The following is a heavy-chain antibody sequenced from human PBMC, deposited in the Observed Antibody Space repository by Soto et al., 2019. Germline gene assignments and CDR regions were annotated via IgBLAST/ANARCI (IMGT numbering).Heavy chain of an antibody. CDR3: ASQDCSGGSCSNWFDP. Sequence: QVQLQESGPGLVKPSQTLSLTCTVSGGSISSGGYYWSWIRQHPGKGLEWIGYIYYSGSTYYNPSHKSRVTISVDTSKNQFSLKLSSVTAADTAVYYCASQDCSGGSCSNWFDPWGQGTLVTVSS. D-gene: IGHD2-15*01. V-gene: IGHV4-31*03. CDR2: IYYSGST. CDR1: GGSISSGGYY. J-gene: IGHJ5*02.